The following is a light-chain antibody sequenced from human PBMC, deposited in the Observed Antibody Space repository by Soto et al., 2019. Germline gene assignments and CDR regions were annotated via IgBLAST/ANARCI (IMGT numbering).Light chain of an antibody. J-gene: IGKJ4*01. CDR1: QSISSW. V-gene: IGKV1-5*01. CDR3: QQFLT. CDR2: DAS. Sequence: DIQMTQSPSTLYASVVDRFTITCRASQSISSWLAWYQQKPGKAPKLLIYDASSLESGVPSRFSGSGSGTEFTLTISSLQPDDFATYYCQQFLTFGGGTKVDIK.